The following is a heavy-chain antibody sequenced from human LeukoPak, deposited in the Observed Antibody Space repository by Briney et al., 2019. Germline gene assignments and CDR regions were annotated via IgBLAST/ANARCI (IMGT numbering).Heavy chain of an antibody. V-gene: IGHV4-61*02. J-gene: IGHJ6*03. CDR3: ARDRMGAPTYYYYMDV. CDR2: IYTSGST. Sequence: SETLSLTCTVSGGSISSSSYYWSWIRQPAGKGLEWIGRIYTSGSTNYNPSLKSRVTISVDTSKNQFSLKLSSVTAADTAVYYCARDRMGAPTYYYYMDVWGKGTTVTVSS. CDR1: GGSISSSSYY. D-gene: IGHD2-15*01.